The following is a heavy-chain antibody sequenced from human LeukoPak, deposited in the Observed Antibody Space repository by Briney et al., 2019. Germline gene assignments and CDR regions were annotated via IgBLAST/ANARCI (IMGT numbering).Heavy chain of an antibody. CDR1: GFTFASSI. Sequence: SVKVSCKASGFTFASSIIQWVRQAHGQRLERIGWIVVGSGNTIYDQRFQERVTITRDVSAGTAYMELSSLRSEDTAVYFCAADDFSTTGPIDSWGQGTLVSVSS. J-gene: IGHJ4*02. CDR3: AADDFSTTGPIDS. D-gene: IGHD3-3*01. CDR2: IVVGSGNT. V-gene: IGHV1-58*02.